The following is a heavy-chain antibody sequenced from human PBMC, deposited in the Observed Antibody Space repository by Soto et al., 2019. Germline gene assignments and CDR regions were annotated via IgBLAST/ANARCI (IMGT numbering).Heavy chain of an antibody. D-gene: IGHD1-7*01. CDR3: ASRDPGTSVDY. J-gene: IGHJ4*02. CDR2: IYRTGST. V-gene: IGHV4-4*02. Sequence: PSETLSLTCAVSGGSFTSNNWWTWVRQPLGQGLEWIGEIYRTGSTNYNPSLKSRVTISLDKSENQFSLKVTSLTAADTAVYYCASRDPGTSVDYWGQGTLVTVSS. CDR1: GGSFTSNNW.